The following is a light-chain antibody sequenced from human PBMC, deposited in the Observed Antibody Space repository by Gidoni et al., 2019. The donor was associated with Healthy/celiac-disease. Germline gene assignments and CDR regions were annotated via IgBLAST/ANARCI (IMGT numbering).Light chain of an antibody. Sequence: EIVLTHSQGTLSLSPGERATLSCRASQSVSSSYLAWYQQKPGQAPRLLIYGASSMATGIPDRFSGSGSGTDFTLTISRLEPEDFAVYYCQQYGSSPTTFGHGTKVDIK. J-gene: IGKJ3*01. CDR1: QSVSSSY. CDR3: QQYGSSPTT. V-gene: IGKV3-20*01. CDR2: GAS.